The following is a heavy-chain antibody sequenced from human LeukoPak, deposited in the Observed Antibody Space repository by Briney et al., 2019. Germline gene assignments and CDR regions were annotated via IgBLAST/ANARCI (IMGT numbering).Heavy chain of an antibody. CDR3: ARDYYYGSGSYPPPSNWFDP. Sequence: SETLSLTCTVSGGSISSYYWSWIRQPAGKGLEWIGRIYTSGSTNYNPSLKSRVTMSVDASKNQFSLKLSSVTAADTAVYYCARDYYYGSGSYPPPSNWFDPWGQGTLVTASS. D-gene: IGHD3-10*01. V-gene: IGHV4-4*07. CDR2: IYTSGST. J-gene: IGHJ5*02. CDR1: GGSISSYY.